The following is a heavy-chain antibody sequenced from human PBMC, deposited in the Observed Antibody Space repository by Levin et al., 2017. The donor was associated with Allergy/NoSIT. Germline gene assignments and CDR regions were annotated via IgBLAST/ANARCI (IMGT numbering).Heavy chain of an antibody. Sequence: GGSLRLSCAASGFTFSDYGMQWVRQAPGKGLEWVALLWYDGTQKYYADSVKGRFTISRDNSENTLYLQMDSLRAEDTAVYYCARDYCSSAYCHYSVPDYWGQGTLVTVSS. J-gene: IGHJ4*02. D-gene: IGHD2-2*01. V-gene: IGHV3-33*01. CDR2: LWYDGTQK. CDR1: GFTFSDYG. CDR3: ARDYCSSAYCHYSVPDY.